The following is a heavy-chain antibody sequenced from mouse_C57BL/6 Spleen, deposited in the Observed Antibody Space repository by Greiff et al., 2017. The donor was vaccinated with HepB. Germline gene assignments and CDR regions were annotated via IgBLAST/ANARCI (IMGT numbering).Heavy chain of an antibody. CDR3: ARGGWLLRAMDY. J-gene: IGHJ4*01. V-gene: IGHV1-81*01. CDR2: IYPRSGNT. CDR1: GYTFTSYG. D-gene: IGHD2-3*01. Sequence: QVHVKQSGAELARPGASVKLSCKASGYTFTSYGISWVKQRTGQGLEWIGEIYPRSGNTYYNEKFKGKATLTADKSSSTAYMELRSLTSEDSAVYFCARGGWLLRAMDYWGQGTSVTVSS.